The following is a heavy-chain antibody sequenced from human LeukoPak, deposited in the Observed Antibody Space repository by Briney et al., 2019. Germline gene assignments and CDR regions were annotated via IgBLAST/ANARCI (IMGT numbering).Heavy chain of an antibody. CDR3: VSSTYYYDSSGYSGAFDI. CDR1: GFTFSDYY. CDR2: TSSRGSTI. V-gene: IGHV3-11*04. J-gene: IGHJ3*02. Sequence: GGSLRLSCAASGFTFSDYYMSWIRQAPGKGLEWVSDTSSRGSTIHYADSVKGRFTISRDNPKNSLYLQMNSLRAEDTAVYYCVSSTYYYDSSGYSGAFDIWGQGTMVTVSS. D-gene: IGHD3-22*01.